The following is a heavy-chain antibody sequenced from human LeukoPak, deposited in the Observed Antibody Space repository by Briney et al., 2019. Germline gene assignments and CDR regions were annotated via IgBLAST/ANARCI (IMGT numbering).Heavy chain of an antibody. J-gene: IGHJ6*03. Sequence: SETLSLTCTVSGGSISSYYWSWIRQPAGKGLEWIGRIYTSGSTNYNPSLKSRVTMSVDTSKNQFSLKLSSVTAADTAVYYCARDPPITGTTNYYYMDVWGKGTTVTVSS. CDR2: IYTSGST. V-gene: IGHV4-4*07. CDR1: GGSISSYY. D-gene: IGHD1-7*01. CDR3: ARDPPITGTTNYYYMDV.